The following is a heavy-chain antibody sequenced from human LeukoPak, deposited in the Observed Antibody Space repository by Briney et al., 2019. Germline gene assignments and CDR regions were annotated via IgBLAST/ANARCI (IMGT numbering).Heavy chain of an antibody. V-gene: IGHV3-21*01. J-gene: IGHJ3*02. CDR2: ISSSSSYI. CDR3: ARDSTGGTTDDAFDI. D-gene: IGHD7-27*01. Sequence: GGSLRLSCAASGFTFSSYSMNWVRQAPGKGLEWVSSISSSSSYIYYADSVKGRFTISRDNAKNSLYLQMNSLRAEDTAVYYCARDSTGGTTDDAFDIWGQGTMVTVSS. CDR1: GFTFSSYS.